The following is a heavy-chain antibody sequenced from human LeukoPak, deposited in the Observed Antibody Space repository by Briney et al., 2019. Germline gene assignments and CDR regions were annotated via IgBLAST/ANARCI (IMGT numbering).Heavy chain of an antibody. CDR2: INPSGGST. D-gene: IGHD5-12*01. V-gene: IGHV1-46*01. CDR3: ARATTRWLRYDAFDI. J-gene: IGHJ3*02. CDR1: GYTFTSYY. Sequence: GASVKVSCKASGYTFTSYYMHWVRQAPGQGLEWMGIINPSGGSTSYAQKFQGRVTMTRDMSTSTVYMELSSLRSEDTAVYYCARATTRWLRYDAFDIWGQGTMVTVSS.